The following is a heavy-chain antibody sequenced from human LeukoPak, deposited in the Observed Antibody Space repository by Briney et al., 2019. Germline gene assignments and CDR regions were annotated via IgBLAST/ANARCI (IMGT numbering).Heavy chain of an antibody. CDR1: GYSISSGYY. J-gene: IGHJ4*02. V-gene: IGHV4-38-2*02. D-gene: IGHD3-22*01. CDR3: ARETSYYYDSSGYSLFDY. Sequence: SETLSLTCAVSGYSISSGYYWGWIRQPPGKGLEWIGSTYHSGSTYYNPSLKSRVTISVDTSKNQFSLKLSSVTAADTAVYYCARETSYYYDSSGYSLFDYWGQGTLVTVSS. CDR2: TYHSGST.